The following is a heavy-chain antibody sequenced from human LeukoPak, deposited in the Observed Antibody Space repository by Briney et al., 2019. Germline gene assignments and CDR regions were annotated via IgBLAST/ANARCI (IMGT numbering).Heavy chain of an antibody. CDR1: GFAFNVYA. V-gene: IGHV3-23*01. J-gene: IGHJ5*01. CDR2: INANSGTT. CDR3: AKPISGGLAVTADWFHP. D-gene: IGHD6-19*01. Sequence: GGSLRLSCAASGFAFNVYAMSWLRQPPGKGLEWVSTINANSGTTSYAASVRGRFSISRDNSKSTLYLQLSTLRADDTATYYCAKPISGGLAVTADWFHPWGQGALVVVSS.